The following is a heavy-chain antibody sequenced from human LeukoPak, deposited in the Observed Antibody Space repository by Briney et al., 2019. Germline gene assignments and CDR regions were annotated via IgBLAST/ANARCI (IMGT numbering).Heavy chain of an antibody. D-gene: IGHD2-2*01. V-gene: IGHV1-2*02. CDR3: ARGTSLHIVVVPAAVDY. Sequence: GASVKVSCKASGYTFTGYYMHWVRQAPGQGLEWMGWINPNSGGTNYAQKFQGRVTMTRDTSISTAYMELSRLRSGDTAVYYCARGTSLHIVVVPAAVDYWGQGTLVTVSS. J-gene: IGHJ4*02. CDR1: GYTFTGYY. CDR2: INPNSGGT.